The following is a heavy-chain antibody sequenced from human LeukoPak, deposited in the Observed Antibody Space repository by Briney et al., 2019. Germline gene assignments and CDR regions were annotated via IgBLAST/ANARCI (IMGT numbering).Heavy chain of an antibody. Sequence: GASVKVSCKASGYTFTSYYLHWARQAPGQGLEWMGIINPNGGSTSNAQKFQGRVTMTRDTSTSTVYMELSRLRSEDATVYYCARVRDYDNGGYSHFDYWGQGTLVTVSS. V-gene: IGHV1-46*01. CDR1: GYTFTSYY. CDR2: INPNGGST. J-gene: IGHJ4*02. D-gene: IGHD3-22*01. CDR3: ARVRDYDNGGYSHFDY.